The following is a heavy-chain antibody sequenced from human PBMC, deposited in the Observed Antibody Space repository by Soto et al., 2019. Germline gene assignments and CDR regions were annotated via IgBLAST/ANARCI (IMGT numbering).Heavy chain of an antibody. CDR3: ARDGIKGSSGYRHDAFDI. D-gene: IGHD3-22*01. V-gene: IGHV1-69*13. CDR2: IIPIFGTA. CDR1: GGTFSSYA. Sequence: SVKVSCKSSGGTFSSYAISWVRQAPGQGLEWMGGIIPIFGTANYAQKFQGRVTITADESTSTAYMELSSLRSEDTAVYYCARDGIKGSSGYRHDAFDIWGQGTMVTVSS. J-gene: IGHJ3*02.